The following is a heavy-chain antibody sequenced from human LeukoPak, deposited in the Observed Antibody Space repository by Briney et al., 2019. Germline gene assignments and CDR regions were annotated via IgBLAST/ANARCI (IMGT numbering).Heavy chain of an antibody. CDR3: ARESDILTGFPEY. Sequence: ASVKVSCKASGYTFTSYDINWVRQATGQGLEWMGWMNPNSGNTGYAQKFQGRVTITRNTSISTAYMELSSLRSEDTAVYYCARESDILTGFPEYWGQGTLVTVSS. CDR1: GYTFTSYD. V-gene: IGHV1-8*03. CDR2: MNPNSGNT. J-gene: IGHJ4*02. D-gene: IGHD3-9*01.